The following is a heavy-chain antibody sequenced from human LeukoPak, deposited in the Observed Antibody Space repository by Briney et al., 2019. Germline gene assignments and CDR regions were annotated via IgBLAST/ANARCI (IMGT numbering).Heavy chain of an antibody. D-gene: IGHD3-10*01. CDR2: ISGSGGST. Sequence: GGSLRLSCAASGFTFSSYAMSWVRQAPGKGLEWVSAISGSGGSTYYADSVKGRFTISRDNSKNTLYLQMNSLRAEDTALYYCAKGPSSGYYMDVWGKGTTVTVSS. V-gene: IGHV3-23*01. CDR1: GFTFSSYA. CDR3: AKGPSSGYYMDV. J-gene: IGHJ6*03.